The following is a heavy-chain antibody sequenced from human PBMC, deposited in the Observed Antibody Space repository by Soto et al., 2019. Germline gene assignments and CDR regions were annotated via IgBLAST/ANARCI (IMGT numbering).Heavy chain of an antibody. Sequence: GGSLRLSCAASGFTFSDFWMTWVRQAPGKGLEWVAIIKDDGTEKHYVDSVKGRFTVSRDNAKNSLFLEMNSLRAEDTAVYYSARDSGWLQLGYWGPGSLVTVSS. V-gene: IGHV3-7*05. CDR3: ARDSGWLQLGY. CDR2: IKDDGTEK. D-gene: IGHD5-12*01. CDR1: GFTFSDFW. J-gene: IGHJ4*02.